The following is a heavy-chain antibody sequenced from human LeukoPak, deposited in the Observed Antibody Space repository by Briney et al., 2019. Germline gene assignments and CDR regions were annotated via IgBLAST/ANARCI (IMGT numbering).Heavy chain of an antibody. D-gene: IGHD3-22*01. J-gene: IGHJ3*02. Sequence: PGRSRRLSCAASGFTFSSYAMHWVRQAPGKGLEWVAVISYDGSNKYYADSVKGRFTISRDNSKNTLYLQMNSLRAEDTAVYYCARDVVILAFDIWGQGTMVTVSS. CDR2: ISYDGSNK. V-gene: IGHV3-30-3*01. CDR1: GFTFSSYA. CDR3: ARDVVILAFDI.